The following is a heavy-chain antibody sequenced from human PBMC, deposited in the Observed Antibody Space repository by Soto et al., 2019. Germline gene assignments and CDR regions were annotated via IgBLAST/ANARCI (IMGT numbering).Heavy chain of an antibody. V-gene: IGHV3-23*01. Sequence: GGSLRLSCAASGFTFSSYAMSWVRQAPGKGLEWVSAISGSGGSTYYADSVKGRFTISRDNSKNTLYLQMNSLRAEDAAVYYCAKRRTGEGAFDIWGQGTMVTVSS. CDR2: ISGSGGST. D-gene: IGHD7-27*01. CDR1: GFTFSSYA. J-gene: IGHJ3*02. CDR3: AKRRTGEGAFDI.